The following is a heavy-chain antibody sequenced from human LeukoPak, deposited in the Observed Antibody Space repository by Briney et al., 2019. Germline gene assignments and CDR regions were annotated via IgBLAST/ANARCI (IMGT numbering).Heavy chain of an antibody. CDR1: GDSINTDKYY. Sequence: SETLSLTCTVSGDSINTDKYYWTWIRQPAGKGLEWIGRISSSGSTNYNPSLKSRVTISVDTSKNQFSLKLSSVTAADTAVYFCARGPYSYDSSGAFDIWGQGTMVTVSS. CDR3: ARGPYSYDSSGAFDI. V-gene: IGHV4-61*02. CDR2: ISSSGST. J-gene: IGHJ3*02. D-gene: IGHD3-22*01.